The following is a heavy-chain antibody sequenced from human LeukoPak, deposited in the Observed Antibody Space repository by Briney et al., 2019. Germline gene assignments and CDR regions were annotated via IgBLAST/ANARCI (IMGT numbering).Heavy chain of an antibody. CDR2: ISSSGTYT. CDR1: GFIFSDYY. Sequence: GGSLRLSCAASGFIFSDYYMSWIRQAPGKGLEWVSYISSSGTYTNYADSVKGRFTISRDNAKNSLYLQMNSLRAEDTAVYYCARAFYYDSSGPPLDYWGQGTLVTVSS. V-gene: IGHV3-11*05. J-gene: IGHJ4*02. CDR3: ARAFYYDSSGPPLDY. D-gene: IGHD3-22*01.